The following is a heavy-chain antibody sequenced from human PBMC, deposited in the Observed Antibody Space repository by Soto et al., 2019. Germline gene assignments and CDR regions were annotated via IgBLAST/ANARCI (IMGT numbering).Heavy chain of an antibody. CDR2: ISYDGSNK. Sequence: GGSLRLSCAASGFTFSSYAMHWVRQAPGKGLEWVAVISYDGSNKYYADSVKGRFTISRDNSKNTLYLQMNSLGAEDTAVYYCAEGGPAREEPTMIVVVITGLGFDPWGQGTLVTVSS. CDR1: GFTFSSYA. V-gene: IGHV3-30-3*02. D-gene: IGHD3-22*01. CDR3: AEGGPAREEPTMIVVVITGLGFDP. J-gene: IGHJ5*02.